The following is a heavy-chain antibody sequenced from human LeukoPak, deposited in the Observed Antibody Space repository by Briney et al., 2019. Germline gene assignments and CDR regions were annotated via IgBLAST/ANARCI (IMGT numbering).Heavy chain of an antibody. J-gene: IGHJ4*02. CDR2: IYYSGST. V-gene: IGHV4-59*12. CDR3: ARAGRYSSSSQFDY. CDR1: GGSFSDYQ. D-gene: IGHD6-6*01. Sequence: SETLSLTCAVSGGSFSDYQWNWIRQSPGKGLEWIGYIYYSGSTNYNPSLKSRVTISVDTSKNQFSLKLSSVTAADTAVYYCARAGRYSSSSQFDYWGQGTLVTVSS.